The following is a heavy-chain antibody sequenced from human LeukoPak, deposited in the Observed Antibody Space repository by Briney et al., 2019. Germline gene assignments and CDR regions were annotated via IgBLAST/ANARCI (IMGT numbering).Heavy chain of an antibody. D-gene: IGHD3-10*01. CDR3: ARGWASGSYRKSGFDY. J-gene: IGHJ4*02. CDR1: GYTFTGYY. CDR2: INPNSGDT. Sequence: GASVKVSCKASGYTFTGYYMHWVRQDLRQGLQLMGWINPNSGDTGYAQKFQGRVTMTRNTSISTAYMELSSLRSEDTAVYYCARGWASGSYRKSGFDYWGQGTLVTVSS. V-gene: IGHV1-8*02.